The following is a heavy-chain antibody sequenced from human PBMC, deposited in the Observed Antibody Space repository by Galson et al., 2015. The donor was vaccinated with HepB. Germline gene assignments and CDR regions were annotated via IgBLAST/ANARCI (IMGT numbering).Heavy chain of an antibody. CDR2: ISSNGGST. CDR3: AREYGDYYYYGMDV. Sequence: SLRLSCAASGFTFSSYAMHWVRQAPGKGLEYVSAISSNGGSTYYANSVKGRFTISRDNSKNTLYLQMGSLRAEDMAVYYCAREYGDYYYYGMDVWGQGTTVTVSS. V-gene: IGHV3-64*01. J-gene: IGHJ6*02. D-gene: IGHD4-17*01. CDR1: GFTFSSYA.